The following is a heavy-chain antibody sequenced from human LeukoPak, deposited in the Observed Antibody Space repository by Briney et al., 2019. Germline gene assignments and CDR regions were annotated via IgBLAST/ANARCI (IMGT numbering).Heavy chain of an antibody. CDR3: ATRISSNYPPNAFDI. J-gene: IGHJ3*02. CDR2: IYYSGST. CDR1: GASISNFY. D-gene: IGHD2-2*01. V-gene: IGHV4-59*01. Sequence: NPSETLSLTCTVSGASISNFYWSWIRQPPGKGLEWIGYIYYSGSTNYNPSLYSRVTISVDTSKNQFSLKLSSVTAADTAVYYCATRISSNYPPNAFDIWGQGTTLSVSS.